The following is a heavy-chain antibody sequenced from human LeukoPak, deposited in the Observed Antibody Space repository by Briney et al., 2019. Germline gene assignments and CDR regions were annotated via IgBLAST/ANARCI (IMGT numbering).Heavy chain of an antibody. CDR1: GFTFSSHG. Sequence: GGSLRLSCAASGFTFSSHGMHWVRQAPGKGLEWVAFIRYDGSNKKYADFVKGRFTISRDNSKNTLYLQMNSLRTEDTALYFCAKDGYDTSGNIEYWGQGTLVTVSS. V-gene: IGHV3-30*02. D-gene: IGHD3-22*01. CDR3: AKDGYDTSGNIEY. CDR2: IRYDGSNK. J-gene: IGHJ4*02.